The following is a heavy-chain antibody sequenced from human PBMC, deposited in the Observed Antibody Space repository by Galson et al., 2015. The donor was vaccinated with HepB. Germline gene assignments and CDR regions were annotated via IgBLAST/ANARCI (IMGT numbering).Heavy chain of an antibody. Sequence: SLRLSCAASGFTFSSYAMSWVRQAPGKGLEWVSSITGSGGTTDYGDSVKGRFTISRDNSKSTVYLQMNSLRAEDTAVYYCAKDGRGSSGYFGGLYWGQGTLVTVSS. J-gene: IGHJ4*02. CDR1: GFTFSSYA. D-gene: IGHD3-22*01. CDR3: AKDGRGSSGYFGGLY. CDR2: ITGSGGTT. V-gene: IGHV3-23*01.